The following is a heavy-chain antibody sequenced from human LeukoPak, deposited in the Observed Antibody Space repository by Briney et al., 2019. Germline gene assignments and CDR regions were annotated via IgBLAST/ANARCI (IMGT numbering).Heavy chain of an antibody. V-gene: IGHV3-21*01. Sequence: PGGSLRLPCAASGFTVSSNYMSWVRHAPGEGLEWVSSISSSSSYIYYADSVKGRFTISRDNAKNSLFLQMNSLRAEDTAVYYCASPRLLHSGYDKGGWFDPWGQGTLVTVSS. CDR3: ASPRLLHSGYDKGGWFDP. CDR1: GFTVSSNY. CDR2: ISSSSSYI. J-gene: IGHJ5*02. D-gene: IGHD5-12*01.